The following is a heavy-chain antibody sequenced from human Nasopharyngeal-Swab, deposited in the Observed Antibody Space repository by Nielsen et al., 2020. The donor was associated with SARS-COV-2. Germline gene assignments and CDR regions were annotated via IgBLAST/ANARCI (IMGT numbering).Heavy chain of an antibody. V-gene: IGHV1-69*10. J-gene: IGHJ4*02. CDR3: AREGEYGAYDAPDY. D-gene: IGHD5-12*01. CDR1: GYNFLSYG. Sequence: SVKVSCKSSGYNFLSYGISWVRQAPGQGLEWMGGIVPALGLPNYAQKFRGRVTISADRSTTTSYLELSSLRSEDTAIYYCAREGEYGAYDAPDYWGQGTLVTVSS. CDR2: IVPALGLP.